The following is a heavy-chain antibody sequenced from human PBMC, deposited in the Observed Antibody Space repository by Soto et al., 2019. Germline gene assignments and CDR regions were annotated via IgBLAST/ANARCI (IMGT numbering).Heavy chain of an antibody. J-gene: IGHJ4*02. CDR2: IYHSGST. V-gene: IGHV4-30-2*05. D-gene: IGHD7-27*01. CDR3: ARGPSGDKVDY. CDR1: GGSISSAGYF. Sequence: SETLSLTCAVSGGSISSAGYFWSWIRQPPGKGLEWIGYIYHSGSTYYNPSLKSRVTISVDTSENQFSLKLNSVTAADTAVYYCARGPSGDKVDYWGQGIQVTVSS.